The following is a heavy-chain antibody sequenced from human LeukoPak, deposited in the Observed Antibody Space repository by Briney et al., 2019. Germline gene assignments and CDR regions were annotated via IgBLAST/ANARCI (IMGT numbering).Heavy chain of an antibody. CDR1: GFTFSSYA. D-gene: IGHD6-13*01. CDR3: VKDQFTSSSWYKGDY. J-gene: IGHJ4*02. V-gene: IGHV3-23*01. CDR2: ISGSGGST. Sequence: PGGSLRLSCAASGFTFSSYAMTWVRQAPGKGLEWVSAISGSGGSTYYADSVKGRFTISRDNSKNTLYLQMNSLRAEDTAVYHCVKDQFTSSSWYKGDYWGQGTLVTVSS.